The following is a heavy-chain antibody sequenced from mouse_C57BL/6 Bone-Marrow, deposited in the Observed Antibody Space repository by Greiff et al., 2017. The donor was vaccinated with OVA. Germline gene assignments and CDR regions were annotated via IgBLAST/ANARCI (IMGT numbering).Heavy chain of an antibody. V-gene: IGHV1-85*01. D-gene: IGHD1-1*01. CDR3: ATARLRYDY. J-gene: IGHJ2*01. Sequence: VQLQQSGPELVKPGASVKLSCKASGYTFTSYDINWVKQRPGQGLEWIGLIYPRDGSPKYTEKFKGKATLTVDTSASTAYMELHSLTSEDSAVYFWATARLRYDYWGQGTTLTVSS. CDR2: IYPRDGSP. CDR1: GYTFTSYD.